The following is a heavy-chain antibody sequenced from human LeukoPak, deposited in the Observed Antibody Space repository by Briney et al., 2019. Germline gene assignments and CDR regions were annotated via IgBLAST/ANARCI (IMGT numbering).Heavy chain of an antibody. V-gene: IGHV4-34*01. D-gene: IGHD4-17*01. CDR2: VNHSGYT. J-gene: IGHJ4*02. Sequence: KPSETLSPTCGGPGTSFTSYYWSWIRQTPGKGLEWIGEVNHSGYTNMNPSLKSRVTISVDTSKNQFSLMMTSVTAADTAVYFCARMTTGHDYWGQGTLVTVSS. CDR1: GTSFTSYY. CDR3: ARMTTGHDY.